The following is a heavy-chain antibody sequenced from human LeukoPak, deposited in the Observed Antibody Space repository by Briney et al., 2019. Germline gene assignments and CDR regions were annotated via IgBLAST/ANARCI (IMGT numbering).Heavy chain of an antibody. CDR2: ISYDGSNK. D-gene: IGHD5-24*01. J-gene: IGHJ4*02. Sequence: LSLTCAVYGGSFSGYYWSWIRQPPGKGLEWVAVISYDGSNKYYADSVKGRFTISRDNSKNTLYLQMNSLRAEDTAVYYCAKDGDGYNLYFDYWGQGTLVTVSS. CDR3: AKDGDGYNLYFDY. CDR1: GGSFSGYY. V-gene: IGHV3-30*18.